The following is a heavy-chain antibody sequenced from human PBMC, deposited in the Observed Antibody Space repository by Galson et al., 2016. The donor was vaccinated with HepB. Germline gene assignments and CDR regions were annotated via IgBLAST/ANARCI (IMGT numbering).Heavy chain of an antibody. J-gene: IGHJ5*02. V-gene: IGHV3-30-3*01. Sequence: SLRLSCAASGFTFSTYAMQWVRQAPGKGLEWVAVISYDGTNKYYADSVKGRFTISRDNSRNTLYLQMNSLRVEDTAVYYCARRVSTLTQNWFDPWGQGTLVTVSS. CDR2: ISYDGTNK. D-gene: IGHD4-23*01. CDR3: ARRVSTLTQNWFDP. CDR1: GFTFSTYA.